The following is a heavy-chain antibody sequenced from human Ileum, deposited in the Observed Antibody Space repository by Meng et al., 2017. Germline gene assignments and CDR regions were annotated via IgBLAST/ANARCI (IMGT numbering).Heavy chain of an antibody. CDR1: GYTFTSYD. D-gene: IGHD5-12*01. V-gene: IGHV1-8*01. CDR2: MNPNSGNT. CDR3: ARVVKVTLRDSGYDSGFDY. Sequence: ASVKVSCKASGYTFTSYDINWVRQATGQGLEWMGWMNPNSGNTGYAQKFQGRVTMTRNTSISTAYMDLNSLRSEDTTMYYCARVVKVTLRDSGYDSGFDYWGQGTLVTVSS. J-gene: IGHJ4*02.